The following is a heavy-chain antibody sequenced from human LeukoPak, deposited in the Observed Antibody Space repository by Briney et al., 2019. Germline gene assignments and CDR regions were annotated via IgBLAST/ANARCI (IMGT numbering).Heavy chain of an antibody. CDR1: RGSISSDGYS. Sequence: PSETLSLTCAASRGSISSDGYSWSWIRQPPGKGLEWIGYMYHDGDNYYYPYLKVRITISVDRSKNQSSLKVSSVTAADTAVYYCARGGVAPSGGPFFDYWRQGTLVTVSS. D-gene: IGHD3-10*01. CDR2: MYHDGDN. V-gene: IGHV4-30-2*01. J-gene: IGHJ4*02. CDR3: ARGGVAPSGGPFFDY.